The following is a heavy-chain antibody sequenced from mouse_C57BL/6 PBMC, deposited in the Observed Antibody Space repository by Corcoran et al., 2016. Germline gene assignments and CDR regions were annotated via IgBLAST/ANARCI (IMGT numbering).Heavy chain of an antibody. CDR1: GYTFTTAG. CDR3: ETTDYTIMDLSTDAMDH. CDR2: IHTHSGEP. Sequence: QIQLVQSGPELKKPGETVKISCKASGYTFTTAGMQWVQKLPGKGFKWIGWIHTHSGEPKYAEEFTGRFAVSLETSASTAYLQLSNPTNTDTATYFCETTDYTIMDLSTDAMDHWGQGTSVTVSS. V-gene: IGHV9-4*01. D-gene: IGHD2-12*01. J-gene: IGHJ4*01.